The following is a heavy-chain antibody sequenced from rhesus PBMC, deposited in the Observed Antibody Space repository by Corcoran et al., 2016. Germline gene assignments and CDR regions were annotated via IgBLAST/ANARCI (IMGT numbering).Heavy chain of an antibody. D-gene: IGHD3-16*01. V-gene: IGHV4-106*01. CDR3: ARDLGYYSGSYYSFDY. J-gene: IGHJ4*01. CDR2: IYGSGGGT. Sequence: QVQLQESGPGLVKPSETLSLTCAVSGGSISDDYYWSWIRQPPGKGLEWISYIYGSGGGTNSNPDRKNRVTISIDPSKNQFSLKLSSVTAADTAVYYCARDLGYYSGSYYSFDYWGQGVLVTVSS. CDR1: GGSISDDYY.